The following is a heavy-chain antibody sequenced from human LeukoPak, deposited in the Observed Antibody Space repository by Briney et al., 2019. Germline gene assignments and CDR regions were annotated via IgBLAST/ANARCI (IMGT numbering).Heavy chain of an antibody. CDR3: VRDWFANGVSILDI. D-gene: IGHD2-8*01. Sequence: AAVKVSCKASGYTITTYAMNWMRQAPGQGFEWLGWIDPNTGTPTYAQGFRGRFVFSLDTSLSTAYLEIHSLKAEDTAVYYCVRDWFANGVSILDIWGQGTKVAVFS. J-gene: IGHJ3*02. CDR2: IDPNTGTP. V-gene: IGHV7-4-1*01. CDR1: GYTITTYA.